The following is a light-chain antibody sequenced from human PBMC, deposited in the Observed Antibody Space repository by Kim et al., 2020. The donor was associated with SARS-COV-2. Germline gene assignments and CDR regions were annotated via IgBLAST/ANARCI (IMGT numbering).Light chain of an antibody. CDR1: SLRSQF. J-gene: IGLJ2*01. CDR2: GRN. CDR3: TSRDCSGYHVI. V-gene: IGLV3-19*01. Sequence: SSELTQDPAVSVALGQTVTMTCQGDSLRSQFANWYQQSPGQSPVLVLHGRNSRPSGIPDRVSGSRSGDTASLTITGAQAEDEADYYCTSRDCSGYHVIFGGGTQLTVL.